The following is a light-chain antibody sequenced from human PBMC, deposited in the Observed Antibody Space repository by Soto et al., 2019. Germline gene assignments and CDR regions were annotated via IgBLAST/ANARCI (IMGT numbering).Light chain of an antibody. CDR2: KAS. V-gene: IGKV1-5*03. CDR3: QHYNTYPWT. Sequence: DIHMTQSPSTLSGSVGDRVTITCRASQTISSWLAWYQQKPGKAPNLLIHKASHLESGVPSRFSGSGSGTEFTLTISSLQPGDFATYYCQHYNTYPWTFGQGTKVDIK. J-gene: IGKJ1*01. CDR1: QTISSW.